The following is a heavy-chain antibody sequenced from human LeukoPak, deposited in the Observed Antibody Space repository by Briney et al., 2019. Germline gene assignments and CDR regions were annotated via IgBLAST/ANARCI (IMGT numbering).Heavy chain of an antibody. V-gene: IGHV1-18*01. Sequence: ASVKVSCKASGYTFTSHGISWVRQAPGQGLEWMGWISAYNGNTNYAQKLQGRVTMTTDTSTSTAYMELRSLRSDDTAVYYCARDQGSGAAAGRLFDYWGQGTLVTVST. J-gene: IGHJ4*02. CDR3: ARDQGSGAAAGRLFDY. CDR1: GYTFTSHG. D-gene: IGHD6-13*01. CDR2: ISAYNGNT.